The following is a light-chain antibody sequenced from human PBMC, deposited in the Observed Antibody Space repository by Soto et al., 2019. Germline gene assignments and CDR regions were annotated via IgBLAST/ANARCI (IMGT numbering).Light chain of an antibody. J-gene: IGKJ3*01. CDR1: HGVSGW. CDR3: PQGKTFPFS. V-gene: IGKV1-12*01. CDR2: TES. Sequence: IQMTQSPRSVSAAVGDTVTLSSQTIHGVSGWLAWYQQKPGKAPTLLNSTESNLQSGVPSRFSGSGSGTDFIPTITTLVSDGLATYFCPQGKTFPFSFRRGTKV.